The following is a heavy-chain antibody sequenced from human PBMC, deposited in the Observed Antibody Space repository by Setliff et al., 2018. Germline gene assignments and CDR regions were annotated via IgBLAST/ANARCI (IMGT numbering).Heavy chain of an antibody. V-gene: IGHV1-69*04. J-gene: IGHJ5*02. D-gene: IGHD3-10*01. CDR2: IIPILGIA. Sequence: GASVKVSCKASGGTFSSYTISWVRRAPGQGLEWMGRIIPILGIANYAQKFQGRVTITADKSTSTAYMEPSSLRSEDTAVYYCARDISLGKAAVWFGELKGWFDPWGQGTLVTVSS. CDR3: ARDISLGKAAVWFGELKGWFDP. CDR1: GGTFSSYT.